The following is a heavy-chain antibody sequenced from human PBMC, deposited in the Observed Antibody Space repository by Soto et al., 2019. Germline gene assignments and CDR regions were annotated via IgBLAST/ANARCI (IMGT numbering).Heavy chain of an antibody. Sequence: EVQLVQSGAEVKKPGESLKISCKGSGYSFTSYWIGWVRQMPGKGLEWMGIIYPGDSDTRYSPSFQGQVTISADKSIGTPYLKGRSVRASDTAMISCARLGKYMAAAVIVVSDWFDPWGQGPLVPVSS. J-gene: IGHJ5*02. CDR3: ARLGKYMAAAVIVVSDWFDP. D-gene: IGHD6-13*01. CDR1: GYSFTSYW. V-gene: IGHV5-51*03. CDR2: IYPGDSDT.